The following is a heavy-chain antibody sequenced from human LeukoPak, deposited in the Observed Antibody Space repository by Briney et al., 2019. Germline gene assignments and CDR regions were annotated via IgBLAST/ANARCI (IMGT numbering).Heavy chain of an antibody. J-gene: IGHJ4*02. V-gene: IGHV3-48*01. CDR2: IRSSGSPV. CDR1: GDSFSRHT. D-gene: IGHD6-13*01. Sequence: PGGSLTLSCAGSGDSFSRHTMNWVRRAPGKGLEWIAYIRSSGSPVYYADSVKGRFTISRDNARYSLYLHMNSLRAEDTAVYYCAREYDSRARFDSWGQGTLVSVSS. CDR3: AREYDSRARFDS.